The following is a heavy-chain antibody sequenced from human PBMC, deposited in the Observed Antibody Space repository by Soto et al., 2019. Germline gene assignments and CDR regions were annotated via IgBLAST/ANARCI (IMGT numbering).Heavy chain of an antibody. CDR1: GGSISSGGYC. J-gene: IGHJ2*01. CDR3: ARDYGGAWYFDL. V-gene: IGHV4-31*03. D-gene: IGHD3-16*01. CDR2: TKYSGST. Sequence: QVQLQESGPGLVKPSQTLSLTCTVSGGSISSGGYCWSWIRQHPGKGLEWIGYTKYSGSTYYTPSLKSRVTISVDTSKNHFSLKLSSVTAADTAVYYCARDYGGAWYFDLWGRGTLVTVSS.